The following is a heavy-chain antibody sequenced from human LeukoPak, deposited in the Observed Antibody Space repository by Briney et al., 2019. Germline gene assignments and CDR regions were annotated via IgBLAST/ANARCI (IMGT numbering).Heavy chain of an antibody. Sequence: SGGSLRLSCAASGFTFSSYAMSWVRQAPGKGPEWVSTFSRSGPDTYYADSVKGRFTIFRDNSKNTLYLQMNSLRAEDTAVYYCAKGSLGSWYFFDHWGQGTLVTVSS. CDR3: AKGSLGSWYFFDH. J-gene: IGHJ4*02. D-gene: IGHD6-13*01. V-gene: IGHV3-23*01. CDR2: FSRSGPDT. CDR1: GFTFSSYA.